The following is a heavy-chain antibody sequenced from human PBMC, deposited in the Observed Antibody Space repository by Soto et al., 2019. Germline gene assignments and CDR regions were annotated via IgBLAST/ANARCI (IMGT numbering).Heavy chain of an antibody. CDR3: ARDRVRRDNKPYGMDV. D-gene: IGHD2-21*01. Sequence: QVQLQESGPGLVQPSQTLSLTCTVSGDPISSGGYFWTWIRQHPGKGLEWIGNTYYTGTTYYNPSLKSRVSISVDTSKNQFPLKLTSVTAADTAIYYCARDRVRRDNKPYGMDVWGQGTTVTVSS. CDR2: TYYTGTT. CDR1: GDPISSGGYF. V-gene: IGHV4-31*03. J-gene: IGHJ6*02.